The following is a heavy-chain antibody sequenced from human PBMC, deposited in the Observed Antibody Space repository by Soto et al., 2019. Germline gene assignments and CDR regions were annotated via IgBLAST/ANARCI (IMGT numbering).Heavy chain of an antibody. CDR1: GYTFTSYY. J-gene: IGHJ4*02. Sequence: QVQLVQSGAEVKKPGASVKVSCKASGYTFTSYYMHWVRQAPGQGLEWMGIINPSGGSTSYAQKFQDRVTMTRDTSTSTVYMELSSLRSEDTAVYYCARVIGYCSGGSCYLDYWGQGTLVTVSS. V-gene: IGHV1-46*03. D-gene: IGHD2-15*01. CDR3: ARVIGYCSGGSCYLDY. CDR2: INPSGGST.